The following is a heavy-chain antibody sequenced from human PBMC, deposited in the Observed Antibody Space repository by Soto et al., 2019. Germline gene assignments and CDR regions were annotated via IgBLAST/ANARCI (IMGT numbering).Heavy chain of an antibody. CDR2: IFYSGTT. CDR1: GGSISSSSYY. CDR3: AREVGEVDYSSSSDAFDI. J-gene: IGHJ3*02. Sequence: SETLSLTCTVSGGSISSSSYYWGWIRQPPGKGLEWIGSIFYSGTTYYNPSLKSRVTISVDTSKNQFSLKLDSVTAADTAVYYCAREVGEVDYSSSSDAFDIWGQGTMVT. V-gene: IGHV4-39*02. D-gene: IGHD6-6*01.